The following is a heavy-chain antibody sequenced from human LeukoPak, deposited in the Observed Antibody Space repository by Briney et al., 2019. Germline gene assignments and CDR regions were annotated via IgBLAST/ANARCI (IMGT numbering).Heavy chain of an antibody. D-gene: IGHD1-20*01. CDR2: IYYSGST. CDR1: GYSISSGYY. Sequence: SETLSLTCTVSGYSISSGYYWGWIRQPPGKGLEWIGSIYYSGSTYYNPSLKSRVTISVDTSKNQFSLKLSSVTAADTAVYYCARRGSNWNDVRWFDPWGQGTLVTVSS. J-gene: IGHJ5*02. CDR3: ARRGSNWNDVRWFDP. V-gene: IGHV4-38-2*02.